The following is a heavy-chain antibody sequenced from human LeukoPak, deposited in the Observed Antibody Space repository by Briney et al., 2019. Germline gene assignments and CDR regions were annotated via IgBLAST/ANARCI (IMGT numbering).Heavy chain of an antibody. CDR1: GFTFSSYS. V-gene: IGHV3-21*01. Sequence: GGSLRLSCAASGFTFSSYSMNWVRQTPGKGLERVSSISSTGTYIYYADSVKGRFTISRDNAKNSLYLQMNSLRAEDTAVYYCAREPTAMILWGQGTLVTVSS. D-gene: IGHD5-18*01. CDR3: AREPTAMIL. J-gene: IGHJ4*02. CDR2: ISSTGTYI.